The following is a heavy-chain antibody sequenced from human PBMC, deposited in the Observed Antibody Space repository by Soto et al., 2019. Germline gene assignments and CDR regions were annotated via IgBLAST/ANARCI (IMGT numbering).Heavy chain of an antibody. J-gene: IGHJ3*01. V-gene: IGHV3-48*02. CDR3: ARGSVFEV. Sequence: EVQLVESGGGLVQPGGSLRLSCVASGFTFSSYSMSWVRRAPGKGLEWVSDMGSSSGSMYYGDSVKGRFTISRDNAKRSLYQHMISQRDEDTAVYYCARGSVFEVWGQGTMVTVSS. CDR1: GFTFSSYS. CDR2: MGSSSGSM.